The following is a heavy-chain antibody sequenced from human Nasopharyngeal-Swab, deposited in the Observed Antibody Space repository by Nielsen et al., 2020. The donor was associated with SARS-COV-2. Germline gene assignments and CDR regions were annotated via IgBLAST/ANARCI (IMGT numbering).Heavy chain of an antibody. CDR1: GFTFSSYG. CDR2: ISYDGSNK. Sequence: LSLTCAASGFTFSSYGMHWVRQAPGKGLEWVAVISYDGSNKYYADSVKGRFTISRDNSKNTLYLQMNSLRAEDTAVYYCAKDHDTIFSFGDYWGQGTLVTVSS. CDR3: AKDHDTIFSFGDY. V-gene: IGHV3-30*18. J-gene: IGHJ4*02. D-gene: IGHD3-9*01.